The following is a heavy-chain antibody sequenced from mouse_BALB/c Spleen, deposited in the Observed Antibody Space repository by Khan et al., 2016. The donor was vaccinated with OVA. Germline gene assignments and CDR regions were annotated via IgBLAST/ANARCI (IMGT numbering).Heavy chain of an antibody. CDR2: IWSDGST. J-gene: IGHJ4*01. V-gene: IGHV2-6-1*01. Sequence: VQLKQSGPGLVAPSQSLSITCTISGFSLTNYGVHWVRQPPGKGLEWLVVIWSDGSTTYNSAFKSRLTISKDNSKSQALFKMNSLQMEDTPMYFCARQHYYHYTVMDYWGQGTSVTVSS. D-gene: IGHD2-1*01. CDR3: ARQHYYHYTVMDY. CDR1: GFSLTNYG.